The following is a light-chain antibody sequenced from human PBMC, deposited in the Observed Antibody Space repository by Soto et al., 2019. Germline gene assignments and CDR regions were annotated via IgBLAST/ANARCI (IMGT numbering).Light chain of an antibody. J-gene: IGKJ1*01. CDR1: QGIRND. Sequence: IHMTQSPSSLSVSVGASVTITCRASQGIRNDLGWYQQKPGKAPKLLIYGASRLQSGVPSRFSGSGSGTDFTLTISSLQPDDFATYYCQHYNSYSEAFGRGTKVDI. CDR2: GAS. V-gene: IGKV1-6*01. CDR3: QHYNSYSEA.